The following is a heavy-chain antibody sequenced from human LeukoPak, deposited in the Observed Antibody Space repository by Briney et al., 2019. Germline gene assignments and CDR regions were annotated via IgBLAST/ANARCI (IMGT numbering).Heavy chain of an antibody. Sequence: EASVKVSCKASGYTFTSYDINWVRQATGQGLEWMGWMNPNSGNTGYAQKFQGRVTITRNTSISTAYMELSSLRSEDTAVYYCATPRWYDFWSGLDAFDIWGQGTMVTVSS. CDR3: ATPRWYDFWSGLDAFDI. J-gene: IGHJ3*02. CDR1: GYTFTSYD. D-gene: IGHD3-3*01. CDR2: MNPNSGNT. V-gene: IGHV1-8*03.